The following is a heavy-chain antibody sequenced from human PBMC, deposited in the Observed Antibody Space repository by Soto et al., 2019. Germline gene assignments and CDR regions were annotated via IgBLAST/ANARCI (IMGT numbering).Heavy chain of an antibody. D-gene: IGHD1-26*01. CDR3: ATFSIVGTVIFNH. CDR2: INHSGNT. CDR1: GDSFSDYY. V-gene: IGHV4-34*01. J-gene: IGHJ4*02. Sequence: SETLSLTCGVYGDSFSDYYWAWVRQPPGKGLERIGEINHSGNTYYAPSLKSRLSMSVDTSRNHVSLHLTSVTAADTAVYYCATFSIVGTVIFNHWGQGTQVTVSS.